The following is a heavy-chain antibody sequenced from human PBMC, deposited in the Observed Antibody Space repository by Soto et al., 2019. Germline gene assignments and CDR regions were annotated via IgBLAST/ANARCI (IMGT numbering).Heavy chain of an antibody. CDR2: ISSSSSYI. V-gene: IGHV3-21*01. CDR1: GFTFSSYG. CDR3: ARDGGRRGGGYFDL. Sequence: EVQLVESGGGLVKPGGSLRLSCAASGFTFSSYGMNWVRQAPGKGLEWVSSISSSSSYIYYADSVKGRFTISRDNAKNSLYMQMDSPRGEDTGVYYCARDGGRRGGGYFDLWGRGTLVTVSS. J-gene: IGHJ2*01. D-gene: IGHD3-16*01.